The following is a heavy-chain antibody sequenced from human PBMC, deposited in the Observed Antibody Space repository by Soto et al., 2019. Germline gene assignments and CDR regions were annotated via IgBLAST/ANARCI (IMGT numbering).Heavy chain of an antibody. CDR1: GASIGTNNW. CDR2: VYHSGTT. D-gene: IGHD5-12*01. J-gene: IGHJ4*02. V-gene: IGHV4-4*02. CDR3: AVPGRGDFDY. Sequence: SETLSLTCAVSGASIGTNNWWSWVRQPPGKGLEWIGEVYHSGTTNCNPSPKSRVTISIDKSKNQFSLTLTSMTAADTALYYCAVPGRGDFDYWSQGTLVTVSS.